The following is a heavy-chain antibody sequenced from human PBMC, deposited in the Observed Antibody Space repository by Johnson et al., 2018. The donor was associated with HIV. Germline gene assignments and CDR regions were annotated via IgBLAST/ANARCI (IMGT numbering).Heavy chain of an antibody. CDR2: ISGDGSRT. D-gene: IGHD1-26*01. CDR1: GFTFSSYW. J-gene: IGHJ3*01. CDR3: ARSGATWAFDF. Sequence: VQLLESGGGLVQPGGSLILSCAASGFTFSSYWMHWVRQAPGKGLVWVARISGDGSRTYYADSVKGRFTISSANAKNTMFGQLNSLRAEDTAVYYCARSGATWAFDFWGQGTMVTVSS. V-gene: IGHV3-74*02.